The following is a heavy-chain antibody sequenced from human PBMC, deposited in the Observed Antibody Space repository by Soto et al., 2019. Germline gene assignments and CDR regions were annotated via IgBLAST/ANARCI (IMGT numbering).Heavy chain of an antibody. CDR1: GGSISSYY. D-gene: IGHD3-22*01. V-gene: IGHV4-59*01. J-gene: IGHJ2*01. CDR3: ARDRDGLWYFDL. Sequence: QVQLQESGPGLVKPSETLSLTCTVSGGSISSYYWSWIRQPPGKGLEWIGYIYYSGGTNYNPSLKSRVTISVDTSKNQFSLKLSSVTAADTAVYYCARDRDGLWYFDLWGRGTLVTVSS. CDR2: IYYSGGT.